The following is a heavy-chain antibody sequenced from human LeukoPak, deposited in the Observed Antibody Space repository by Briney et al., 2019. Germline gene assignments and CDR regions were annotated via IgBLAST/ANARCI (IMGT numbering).Heavy chain of an antibody. CDR2: IYSGGAT. CDR3: ARGPLVGSTGNAFDI. V-gene: IGHV3-53*01. Sequence: GGSLRLSCAASGFTVSTNYMSWVRQAPGKGLEWVSLIYSGGATYYANSVKGRFTISRDNAKNTLYLQMNSLRAEDTAVYYCARGPLVGSTGNAFDIWGQGTMVTVSS. J-gene: IGHJ3*02. CDR1: GFTVSTNY. D-gene: IGHD1-26*01.